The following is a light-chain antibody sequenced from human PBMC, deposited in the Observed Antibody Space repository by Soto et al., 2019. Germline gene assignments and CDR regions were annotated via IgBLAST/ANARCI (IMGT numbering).Light chain of an antibody. V-gene: IGKV1-5*01. Sequence: GDRVTIACRASQSISSWLAWYQQKPGKAPKLLIYDASSLESGVPSRFSGSGSGTEFTLTISSLQPDDFATYYCQQYNSYPWTFGQGTKVDIK. CDR1: QSISSW. J-gene: IGKJ1*01. CDR2: DAS. CDR3: QQYNSYPWT.